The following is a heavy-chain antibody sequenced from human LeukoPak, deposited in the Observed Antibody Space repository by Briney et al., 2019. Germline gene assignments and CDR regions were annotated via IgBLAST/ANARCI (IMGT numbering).Heavy chain of an antibody. CDR3: ARTLAGTTSFHYGMDV. CDR2: ISYDGSSD. J-gene: IGHJ6*02. D-gene: IGHD1-7*01. CDR1: GFTFSTYT. Sequence: GRSLRLSCAASGFTFSTYTIHWVRQAPGKGLEWVAVISYDGSSDYYADSVTGRFTISRDKAKNSMYLQMNSLRAEDTAVYYCARTLAGTTSFHYGMDVWGQGTTVTVSS. V-gene: IGHV3-30-3*01.